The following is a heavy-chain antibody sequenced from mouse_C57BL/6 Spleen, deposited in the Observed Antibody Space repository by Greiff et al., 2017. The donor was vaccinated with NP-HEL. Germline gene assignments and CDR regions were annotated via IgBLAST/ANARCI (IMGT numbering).Heavy chain of an antibody. Sequence: VQLQQSGAELVRPGSSVKLSCKASGYTFTSYWMHWVKQRPIQGLEWIGNIDPSDSETHYNQKFKDKATLTVDKSSSTAYMQLSSLTSEDSAVYYCASSFYCGSGAYWGQGTLVTVSA. V-gene: IGHV1-52*01. CDR3: ASSFYCGSGAY. CDR2: IDPSDSET. D-gene: IGHD1-1*01. CDR1: GYTFTSYW. J-gene: IGHJ3*01.